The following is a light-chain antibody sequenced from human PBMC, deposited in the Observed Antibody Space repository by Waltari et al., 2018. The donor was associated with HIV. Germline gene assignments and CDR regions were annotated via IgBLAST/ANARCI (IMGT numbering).Light chain of an antibody. CDR2: RND. CDR3: ATWDDSLNGWV. CDR1: SSNIGSNT. V-gene: IGLV1-44*01. Sequence: QSVLTQPPSASGTPGQRVTISCSGSSSNIGSNTVSWYQQVPGTAPKVVIYRNDDRPAGVPDRFSGSKSGTSASLAISGLQSEDEADYYCATWDDSLNGWVFGGGTKVTVL. J-gene: IGLJ3*02.